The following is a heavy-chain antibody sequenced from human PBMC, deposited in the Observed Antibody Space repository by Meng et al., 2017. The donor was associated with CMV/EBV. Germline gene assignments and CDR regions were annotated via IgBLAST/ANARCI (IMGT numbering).Heavy chain of an antibody. D-gene: IGHD6-13*01. V-gene: IGHV4-39*07. CDR2: IYYSGST. Sequence: QLRLQESGPGLVKPSATLSLTCTVSGGSISSSSYYWGWIRQPPGKGLEWIGSIYYSGSTYYNPSLKSRVTISVDTSKNQFSLKLSSVTAADTAVYYCARGGIAAAGLHWGQGTLVTVSS. CDR3: ARGGIAAAGLH. J-gene: IGHJ4*02. CDR1: GGSISSSSYY.